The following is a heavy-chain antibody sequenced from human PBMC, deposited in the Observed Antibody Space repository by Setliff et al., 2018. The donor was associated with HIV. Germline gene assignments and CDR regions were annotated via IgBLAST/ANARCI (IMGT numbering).Heavy chain of an antibody. CDR2: ISHRGNT. J-gene: IGHJ1*01. V-gene: IGHV4-39*01. CDR1: GGSVSSVNYY. CDR3: ARHGDYEYFQH. D-gene: IGHD4-17*01. Sequence: SETLSLTCSVSGGSVSSVNYYWAWIRQPPGKGLEWIASISHRGNTYNHPSLQSRVTVSVDTSKNRFSLNLRSVTATDTAIYYCARHGDYEYFQHWGRGTPVTVSS.